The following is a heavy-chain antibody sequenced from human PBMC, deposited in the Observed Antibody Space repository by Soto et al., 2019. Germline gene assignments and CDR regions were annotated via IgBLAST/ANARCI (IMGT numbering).Heavy chain of an antibody. Sequence: GGSLRLSCAASGFTFSSFAMNWVRQAPGKGLEWVAVISYDGSNKYYADSVKGRFTISRDNSKNTLYLQMNSLRAEDTAVYYCAKSWEHIVVVTALRLGSWGQGTLVTVSS. D-gene: IGHD2-21*02. CDR3: AKSWEHIVVVTALRLGS. V-gene: IGHV3-30*18. J-gene: IGHJ5*02. CDR2: ISYDGSNK. CDR1: GFTFSSFA.